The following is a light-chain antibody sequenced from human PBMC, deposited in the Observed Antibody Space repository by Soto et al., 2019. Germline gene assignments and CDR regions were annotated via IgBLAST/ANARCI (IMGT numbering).Light chain of an antibody. J-gene: IGLJ1*01. Sequence: QSVLTQPASVTGSPGQSITVSCNGTSSDVGGYNYVSWYQQHPGKAPRLMIYDVTNRPSGVSNRFSGSKSGNTASLTISGLQAEDEADYYCSSYRRGSTYVFGTGTKVTVL. V-gene: IGLV2-14*01. CDR2: DVT. CDR3: SSYRRGSTYV. CDR1: SSDVGGYNY.